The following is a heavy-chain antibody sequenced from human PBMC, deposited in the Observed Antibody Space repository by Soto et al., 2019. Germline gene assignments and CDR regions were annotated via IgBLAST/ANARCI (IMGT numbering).Heavy chain of an antibody. D-gene: IGHD3-10*01. CDR1: GFRFGVHS. CDR3: TRYGSGSDYRDPFDC. V-gene: IGHV3-48*01. Sequence: PGGSLRLSCGASGFRFGVHSMNWVRQASGKGLEWVSYISHTSSTIYYADSVKGRFIISRDNDKSSLYLQMNSLRPEDTAVYYCTRYGSGSDYRDPFDCWGQGTLVTVSS. J-gene: IGHJ4*02. CDR2: ISHTSSTI.